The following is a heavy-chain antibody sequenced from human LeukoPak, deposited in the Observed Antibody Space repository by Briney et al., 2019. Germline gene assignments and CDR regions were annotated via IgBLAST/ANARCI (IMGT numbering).Heavy chain of an antibody. CDR3: ARFRAVAENWFDP. V-gene: IGHV3-21*01. D-gene: IGHD6-19*01. Sequence: SGGSLRLSCAASGFTFSTYSLAWVRQAPGKGLEWVSSITSNGNYIYYAESVKGRFTISRDNAKNSLYLQMNSLRAEDTAVYYCARFRAVAENWFDPWGQGTLVTVSS. CDR2: ITSNGNYI. CDR1: GFTFSTYS. J-gene: IGHJ5*02.